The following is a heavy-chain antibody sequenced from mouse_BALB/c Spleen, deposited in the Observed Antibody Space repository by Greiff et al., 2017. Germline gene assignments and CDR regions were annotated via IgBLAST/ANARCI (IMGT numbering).Heavy chain of an antibody. Sequence: EVQRVESGGGLVKPGGSLKLSCAASGFTFSSYAMSWVRQSPEKRLEWVAEISSGGSYTYYPDTVTGRFTISRDNAKNTLYLEMSSLRSEDTAMYYCAKYDYDGIAYWGQGTLVTVSA. V-gene: IGHV5-9-4*01. D-gene: IGHD2-4*01. CDR2: ISSGGSYT. J-gene: IGHJ3*01. CDR3: AKYDYDGIAY. CDR1: GFTFSSYA.